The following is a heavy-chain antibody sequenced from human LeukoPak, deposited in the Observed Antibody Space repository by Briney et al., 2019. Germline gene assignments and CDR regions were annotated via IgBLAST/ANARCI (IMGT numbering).Heavy chain of an antibody. V-gene: IGHV1-69*13. Sequence: SVKVSCKASGGTFSSYAISWVRQAPGQGLEWMGGIIPIFGTANYAQKFQGRVTITADESTSTAYMELSSLRSEDTAVYYCVMDRFSLDYYYYGMDVWGQGTTVTVSS. CDR2: IIPIFGTA. D-gene: IGHD3-10*01. CDR1: GGTFSSYA. CDR3: VMDRFSLDYYYYGMDV. J-gene: IGHJ6*02.